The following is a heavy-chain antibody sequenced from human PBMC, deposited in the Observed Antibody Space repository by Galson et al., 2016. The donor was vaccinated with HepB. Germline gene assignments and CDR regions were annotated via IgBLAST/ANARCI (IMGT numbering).Heavy chain of an antibody. J-gene: IGHJ6*02. CDR1: GFTFEEYA. V-gene: IGHV3-9*01. CDR3: VKDKWGRSTEMDQYGMDV. CDR2: ISWNSGSI. Sequence: SLRLSCAASGFTFEEYAMHWVRQAPGMGLEWVSGISWNSGSIVYAGSVEGRFSISRDNAKNSLYLRMNGLRLEDTALYYCVKDKWGRSTEMDQYGMDVWGQRTTVTVSS. D-gene: IGHD3-16*01.